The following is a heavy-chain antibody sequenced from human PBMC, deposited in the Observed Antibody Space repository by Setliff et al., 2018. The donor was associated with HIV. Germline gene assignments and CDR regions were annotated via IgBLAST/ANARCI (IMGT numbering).Heavy chain of an antibody. V-gene: IGHV4-59*11. CDR3: ARSLDSDFLYYFDY. CDR2: IYYSGST. CDR1: GGSITPHY. Sequence: SETLSLTCTVSGGSITPHYWSWIRQPPGKGLEWIGLIYYSGSTNYSPSLKSRVTISIDRSKNQVSLRLTSVTAADTAVYYCARSLDSDFLYYFDYWGQGTLVTVSS. J-gene: IGHJ4*02. D-gene: IGHD3-10*01.